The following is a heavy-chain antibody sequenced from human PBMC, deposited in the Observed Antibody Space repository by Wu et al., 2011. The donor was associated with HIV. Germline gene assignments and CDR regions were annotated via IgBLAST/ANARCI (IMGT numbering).Heavy chain of an antibody. CDR2: IMPIFDTP. J-gene: IGHJ6*02. CDR1: GGTFTRHA. CDR3: ARSDGPDDIAAAGIRPFYKHYGMDV. D-gene: IGHD6-13*01. V-gene: IGHV1-69*12. Sequence: QVQAGAGLGRAVKKPGSSVKVSCKASGGTFTRHAFTWVRQAPGQGLEWMGGIMPIFDTPKYAQKFQGRVTITADESTRTVYMDLRSLRSDDTAVYYCARSDGPDDIAAAGIRPFYKHYGMDVWGQGTSVTVSS.